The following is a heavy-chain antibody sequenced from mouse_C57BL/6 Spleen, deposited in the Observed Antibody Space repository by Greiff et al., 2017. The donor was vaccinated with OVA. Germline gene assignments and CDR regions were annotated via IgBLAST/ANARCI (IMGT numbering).Heavy chain of an antibody. Sequence: EVQVVESGPGLVKPSQSLSLTCSVTGYSITSGYYWNWIRQFPGNKLEWMGYISYDGSNNYNPSLKNRISITRDTSKNQFFLKLNSVTTEDTATYYCARAAQVHCFDYWGQGTTLTVSS. D-gene: IGHD3-2*02. CDR1: GYSITSGYY. V-gene: IGHV3-6*01. J-gene: IGHJ2*01. CDR2: ISYDGSN. CDR3: ARAAQVHCFDY.